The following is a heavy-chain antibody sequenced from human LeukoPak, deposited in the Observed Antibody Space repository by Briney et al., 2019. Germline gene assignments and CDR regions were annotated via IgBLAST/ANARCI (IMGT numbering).Heavy chain of an antibody. CDR1: GFTVSNNY. CDR3: ASKNIVVVTASLHYRFDP. V-gene: IGHV3-66*01. J-gene: IGHJ5*02. Sequence: GGSLRLACAASGFTVSNNYMSWVRQAAGKGLEWVSFIYGDDSTFYADSVKGRLTISRDNSKNTLYLQMNSLRAEDTAMYYCASKNIVVVTASLHYRFDPWGQGTLVTVSS. CDR2: IYGDDST. D-gene: IGHD2-21*02.